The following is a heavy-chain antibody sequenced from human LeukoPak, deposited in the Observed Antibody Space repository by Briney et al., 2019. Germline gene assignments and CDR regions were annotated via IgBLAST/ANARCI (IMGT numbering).Heavy chain of an antibody. V-gene: IGHV3-23*01. Sequence: GGSLRLSCAVSGITVSNYGMSWVRQAPGKGLEWVAGISGSGGGTNYADSVKGRFTISRDNFKNTLYPQMNSLRAEDTAVYFCAKRGVVIRVILVGFHKEAYYFDSWGQGALVTVSS. CDR2: ISGSGGGT. J-gene: IGHJ4*02. D-gene: IGHD3-22*01. CDR1: GITVSNYG. CDR3: AKRGVVIRVILVGFHKEAYYFDS.